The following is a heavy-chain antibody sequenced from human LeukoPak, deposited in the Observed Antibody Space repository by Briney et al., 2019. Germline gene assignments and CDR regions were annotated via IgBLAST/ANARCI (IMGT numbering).Heavy chain of an antibody. Sequence: SQTLSLTCAISGDSVSSNTAAWNWIRQSPSRGLEWLGRTYYRSKWNNDYAVSVQNRITINPDTSKNQFSLQLKSATPEDTAVYYCTRQRSTSTDYYGMDVWGQGTTVTVSS. V-gene: IGHV6-1*01. CDR1: GDSVSSNTAA. CDR2: TYYRSKWNN. J-gene: IGHJ6*02. D-gene: IGHD6-6*01. CDR3: TRQRSTSTDYYGMDV.